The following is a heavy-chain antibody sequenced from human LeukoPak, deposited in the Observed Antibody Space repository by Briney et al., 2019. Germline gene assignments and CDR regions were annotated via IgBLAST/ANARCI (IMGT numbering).Heavy chain of an antibody. CDR3: ARADFVKWWFDP. Sequence: GGSLRLSCAASGFTISSNYMSWVRQAPGKGLEWVSVIYSGGSTYYSDSVKGRFTISRDNSKNTLYLQMNSLRAEDTAVYYCARADFVKWWFDPWGQGTLVTVSS. D-gene: IGHD1-26*01. CDR2: IYSGGST. CDR1: GFTISSNY. J-gene: IGHJ5*02. V-gene: IGHV3-66*02.